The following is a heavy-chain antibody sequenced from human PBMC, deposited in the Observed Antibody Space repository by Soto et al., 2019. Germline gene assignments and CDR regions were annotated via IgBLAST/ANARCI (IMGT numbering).Heavy chain of an antibody. V-gene: IGHV4-39*01. CDR2: VYYSGST. D-gene: IGHD3-10*01. CDR1: GGSVSSSSYY. CDR3: ARGAVGRGNAFDI. J-gene: IGHJ3*02. Sequence: SETLSLTCTVSGGSVSSSSYYWGWVRQPPGKGLEWIGSVYYSGSTYYNPSLESRVTISVDKSKNQFSLKLMSLSAADTAVYYCARGAVGRGNAFDIWGQGTMVTVSS.